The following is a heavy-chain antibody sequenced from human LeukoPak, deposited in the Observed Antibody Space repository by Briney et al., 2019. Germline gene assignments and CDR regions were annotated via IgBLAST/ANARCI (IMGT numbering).Heavy chain of an antibody. D-gene: IGHD2-15*01. Sequence: GGSLRLSCAASGFSFGDYAMHWVRQAPGRGLEWVSGIGGNSRSIGYADSVKGRFTISRDNAKNTLYLQMNSLRAEDTAVYYCAREDIPASYDYWGQGTLVTVSS. CDR1: GFSFGDYA. J-gene: IGHJ4*02. CDR2: IGGNSRSI. CDR3: AREDIPASYDY. V-gene: IGHV3-9*01.